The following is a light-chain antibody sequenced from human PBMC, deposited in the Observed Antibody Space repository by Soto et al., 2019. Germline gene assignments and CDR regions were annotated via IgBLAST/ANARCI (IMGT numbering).Light chain of an antibody. Sequence: QSVLTQAPSVSGTPGQRVTISCSGSSSNIGSNTVSWYQQVPGTAPNVLIYSNVQRPSWVPDRFSGSKSGTSASLAIGGLQSEDEADYYCAAWDGSLNGWVFGGGTQLTVL. V-gene: IGLV1-44*01. CDR2: SNV. CDR3: AAWDGSLNGWV. CDR1: SSNIGSNT. J-gene: IGLJ7*01.